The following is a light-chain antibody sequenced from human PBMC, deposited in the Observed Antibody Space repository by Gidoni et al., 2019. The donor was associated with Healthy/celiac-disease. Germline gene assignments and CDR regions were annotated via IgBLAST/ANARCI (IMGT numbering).Light chain of an antibody. CDR1: QSVSSSY. J-gene: IGKJ3*01. CDR3: QQYVISPFT. Sequence: EIVLTPSPGTLSLSPGERATLSCRASQSVSSSYLAWYQQQPGQAPRLLIYGSSSRATGIPDRVSGSGSGTDFTLTISRLEPEDFAVYYCQQYVISPFTFGPGTKVDIK. CDR2: GSS. V-gene: IGKV3-20*01.